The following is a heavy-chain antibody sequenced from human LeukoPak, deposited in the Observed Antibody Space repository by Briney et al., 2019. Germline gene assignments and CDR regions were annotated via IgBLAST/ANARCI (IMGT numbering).Heavy chain of an antibody. V-gene: IGHV1-69*13. J-gene: IGHJ5*02. CDR1: GGTFSSYA. CDR2: IIPIFGTA. D-gene: IGHD2-2*01. CDR3: ARRAREWVVPAATEEDWFDP. Sequence: ASVKVSCKASGGTFSSYAISWVRQAPGQGLEWMGGIIPIFGTANYAQKFQGRVTITADESTNTAYMELSSLRSEDTAVYYCARRAREWVVPAATEEDWFDPWGQGTLVTVSS.